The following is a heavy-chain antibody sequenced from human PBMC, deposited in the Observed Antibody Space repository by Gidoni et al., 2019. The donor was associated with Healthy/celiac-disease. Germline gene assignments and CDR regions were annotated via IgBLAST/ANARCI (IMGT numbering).Heavy chain of an antibody. CDR3: ASYPNWGKLERTRQYLN. CDR1: GCTFSSYS. V-gene: IGHV3-21*01. D-gene: IGHD1-1*01. J-gene: IGHJ4*02. CDR2: ISSSSSDI. Sequence: EVQLVESGGGMVHPGGSLRLSSAASGCTFSSYSMNWVRQAPGKGLEWVSSISSSSSDIYYADSVKGRFTISRDKAKNSLYLQMNSLRAEETAVYYCASYPNWGKLERTRQYLNWGKGTMVTVSS.